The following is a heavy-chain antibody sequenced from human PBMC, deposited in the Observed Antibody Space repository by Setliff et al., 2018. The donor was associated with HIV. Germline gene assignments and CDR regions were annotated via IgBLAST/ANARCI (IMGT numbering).Heavy chain of an antibody. CDR2: ISFDGSNK. V-gene: IGHV3-30*04. J-gene: IGHJ6*03. D-gene: IGHD3-16*01. Sequence: GGSLRLSCAASGFTFSSYAMHWVRQGPGKGLEWVAVISFDGSNKYYADSVKGRFTISRDNAKNSLYLQMNSLRAEDTAVYYCARDFLGDGYMDVWGKGTTVTVSS. CDR3: ARDFLGDGYMDV. CDR1: GFTFSSYA.